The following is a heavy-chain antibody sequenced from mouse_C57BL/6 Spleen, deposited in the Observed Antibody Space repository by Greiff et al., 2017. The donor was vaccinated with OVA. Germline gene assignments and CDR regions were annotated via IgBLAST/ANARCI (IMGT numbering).Heavy chain of an antibody. CDR2: INPNNGGT. D-gene: IGHD4-1*01. J-gene: IGHJ3*01. Sequence: EVQLQQSGPELVKPGASVKISCKASGYTFTDYYMNWVKQSHGKSLEWIGDINPNNGGTSYNQKFKGKATLTVDKSSSTAYMELRSLTSEDSAVYYCARSRELGWFAYWGQGTLVTVSA. CDR3: ARSRELGWFAY. V-gene: IGHV1-26*01. CDR1: GYTFTDYY.